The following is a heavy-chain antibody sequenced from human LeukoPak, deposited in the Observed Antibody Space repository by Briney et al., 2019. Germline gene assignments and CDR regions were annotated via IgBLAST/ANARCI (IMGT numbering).Heavy chain of an antibody. CDR1: GGSVINTNW. V-gene: IGHV4-4*02. CDR2: VHLDGRT. J-gene: IGHJ4*02. D-gene: IGHD4-11*01. CDR3: ARDFLLQSEGLFDY. Sequence: SETLSLTCGVSGGSVINTNWWTWVRQPPGKGLEWIGEVHLDGRTNYNPSLKSRVTMSVDTSKNQFSLRLNSVTAADTAVYYCARDFLLQSEGLFDYWGQGTLVTVSS.